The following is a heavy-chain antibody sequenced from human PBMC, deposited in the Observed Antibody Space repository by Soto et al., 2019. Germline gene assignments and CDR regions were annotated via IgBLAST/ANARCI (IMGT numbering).Heavy chain of an antibody. V-gene: IGHV3-48*03. CDR1: GFSFSTYE. D-gene: IGHD3-22*01. Sequence: EVQLVESGGGLVQPGGSLRLSCAASGFSFSTYEMMWVRQAPGKGLEWVSYIGTSGGPTYYADSVKGRFTISRDNSKNSLYLEVNSLGAEDXXXXYCATSLSGYYYNYWGQGTLVTVSS. CDR2: IGTSGGPT. J-gene: IGHJ4*02. CDR3: ATSLSGYYYNY.